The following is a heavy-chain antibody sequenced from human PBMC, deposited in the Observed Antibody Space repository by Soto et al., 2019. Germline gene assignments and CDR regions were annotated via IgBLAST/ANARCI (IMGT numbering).Heavy chain of an antibody. Sequence: QLVQSGAEVKKPGASVKVSCKASGYPFTSYGISWVRQAPGQGLEWMGWISGHNGSTNYPQKLQGRVTLPTDTSTSTAYRELGSLRSADTAVYYCVRAVANVLRFLEWGQYNYYYMDVW. CDR3: VRAVANVLRFLEWGQYNYYYMDV. CDR2: ISGHNGST. CDR1: GYPFTSYG. D-gene: IGHD3-3*01. J-gene: IGHJ6*03. V-gene: IGHV1-18*01.